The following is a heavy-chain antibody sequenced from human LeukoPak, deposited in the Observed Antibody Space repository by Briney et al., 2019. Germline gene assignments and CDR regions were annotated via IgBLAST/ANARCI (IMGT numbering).Heavy chain of an antibody. D-gene: IGHD2-21*02. V-gene: IGHV4-30-2*01. CDR1: TCSINSGGYS. J-gene: IGHJ5*02. CDR3: GRGSYCGGDCYSGWFEP. CDR2: IYHTRST. Sequence: SQNLSLTCAVSTCSINSGGYSRRSTRQPPGKSLGWIGYIYHTRSTYYNPSLQSRVTISVDRSKNQFSLKLSSVTAADTAVYCCGRGSYCGGDCYSGWFEPWGQGTLVTVSS.